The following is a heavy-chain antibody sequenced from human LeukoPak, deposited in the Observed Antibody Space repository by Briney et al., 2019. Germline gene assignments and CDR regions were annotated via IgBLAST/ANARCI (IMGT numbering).Heavy chain of an antibody. J-gene: IGHJ5*02. CDR1: GYTFTTYG. Sequence: GASVKVSCKASGYTFTTYGITWVRQAPGQGLEWMGWISTYNGDTNYAQKLQGRVIMTTNTSSSTVYMELRSLRSDDTAVYYCARDVAYRNSWCDPWAQGTVVTVSS. CDR2: ISTYNGDT. CDR3: ARDVAYRNSWCDP. D-gene: IGHD4-11*01. V-gene: IGHV1-18*01.